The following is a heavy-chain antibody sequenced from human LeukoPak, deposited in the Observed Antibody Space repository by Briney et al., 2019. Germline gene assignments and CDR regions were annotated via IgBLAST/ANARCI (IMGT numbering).Heavy chain of an antibody. D-gene: IGHD3-10*01. CDR3: AIRGAQYYFDY. CDR1: GFTFSSYA. Sequence: GGSLRLSSAASGFTFSSYAMSWVRQAPGKGLEWVSAISGSGGSTYYADSVKGRFTISRDNSKNTLYLQMNSLRAEDTAVYYCAIRGAQYYFDYWGQGTLVTVSS. J-gene: IGHJ4*02. CDR2: ISGSGGST. V-gene: IGHV3-23*01.